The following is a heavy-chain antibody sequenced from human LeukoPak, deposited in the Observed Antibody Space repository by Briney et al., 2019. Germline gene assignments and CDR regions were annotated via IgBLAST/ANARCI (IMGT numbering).Heavy chain of an antibody. D-gene: IGHD3-16*01. J-gene: IGHJ6*02. CDR2: ISWNSGSI. CDR1: GFAFDDYA. Sequence: PGGSLRLSCAASGFAFDDYAMYWVRQAPGKGLEWVSGISWNSGSIGYADSVKGRFTISRDNAKNSLYLQMNSLRAEDTALYYCAKGGPPVYGMDVWGQGTTVTVSS. CDR3: AKGGPPVYGMDV. V-gene: IGHV3-9*01.